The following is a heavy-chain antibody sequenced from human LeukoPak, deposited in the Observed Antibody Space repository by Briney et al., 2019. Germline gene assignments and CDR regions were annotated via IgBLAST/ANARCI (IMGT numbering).Heavy chain of an antibody. J-gene: IGHJ1*01. CDR2: INPNSGDT. CDR1: GYSFTGNY. CDR3: ARGYYDSSDFEYLQH. D-gene: IGHD3-22*01. Sequence: ASVKVSCKASGYSFTGNYMHWVRQAPGQGREWMGWINPNSGDTNFAQKFQGRVTMTRDTSISTVYMELSRLRSDDTAVFYCARGYYDSSDFEYLQHWGQGTLVTVSS. V-gene: IGHV1-2*02.